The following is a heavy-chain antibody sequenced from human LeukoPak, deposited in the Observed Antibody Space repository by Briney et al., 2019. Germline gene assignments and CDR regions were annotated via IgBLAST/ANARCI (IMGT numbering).Heavy chain of an antibody. CDR1: GGSISGYY. V-gene: IGHV4-4*09. CDR2: IYSSGST. CDR3: ARFTYTTRPSDV. Sequence: SETLSLTCSVSGGSISGYYWSWIRQPPGQALEWIGYIYSSGSTNYNPSLQSRVTMSVDTSMNQFSLRLSSVTAADTAVYYCARFTYTTRPSDVWGKGTTVTGSS. J-gene: IGHJ6*04. D-gene: IGHD3-16*01.